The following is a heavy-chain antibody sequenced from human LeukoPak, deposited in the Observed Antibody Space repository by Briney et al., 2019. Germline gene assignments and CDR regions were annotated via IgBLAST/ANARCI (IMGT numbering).Heavy chain of an antibody. J-gene: IGHJ4*02. D-gene: IGHD2-2*01. Sequence: GGSLRPSCAAFGFTFSSYAMHWVRQAPGKGLEYVSGIRSNGGSRYHANSVKGRFTISRDNSKNTLYLQMGSLRAEDMAVYYCARGGCSSTSCYAFDYWGQGTLVTVSS. CDR2: IRSNGGSR. CDR1: GFTFSSYA. V-gene: IGHV3-64*01. CDR3: ARGGCSSTSCYAFDY.